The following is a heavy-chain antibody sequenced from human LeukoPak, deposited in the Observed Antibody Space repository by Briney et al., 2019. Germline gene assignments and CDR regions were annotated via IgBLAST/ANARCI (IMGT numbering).Heavy chain of an antibody. J-gene: IGHJ6*03. D-gene: IGHD2-15*01. CDR1: GYTFTSYD. Sequence: ASVKVSCKASGYTFTSYDINWVRQATGQGLEWMGRMNPNSGNTGYAQKFQGRVTITRNTSISTAYMELSSLRSEDTAVYYCARVFFGVLAAREYYYMDVWGKGTTVTVSS. CDR3: ARVFFGVLAAREYYYMDV. V-gene: IGHV1-8*03. CDR2: MNPNSGNT.